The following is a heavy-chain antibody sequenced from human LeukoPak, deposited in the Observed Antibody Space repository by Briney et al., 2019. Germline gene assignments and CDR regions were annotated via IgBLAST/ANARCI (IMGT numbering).Heavy chain of an antibody. CDR3: ARGGSFHYNWFDP. CDR2: IFYSGNT. CDR1: GGSISCGDYY. V-gene: IGHV4-30-4*01. Sequence: SQTLSLTCTVSGGSISCGDYYWSWIRQPPGKGLKWIGYIFYSGNTYYNPSLKSRVPISVDTSKNRFSLKLNSVTAADTAVYYCARGGSFHYNWFDPWGQGTLVTVSS. J-gene: IGHJ5*02. D-gene: IGHD3-10*01.